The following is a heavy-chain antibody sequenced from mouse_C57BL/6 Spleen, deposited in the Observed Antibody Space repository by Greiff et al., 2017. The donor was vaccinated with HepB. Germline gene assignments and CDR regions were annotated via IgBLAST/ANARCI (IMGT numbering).Heavy chain of an antibody. Sequence: QVQLKQSGAELVKPGASVKISCKASGYAFSSYWMNWVKQRPGKGLEWIGQIYPGDGDTNYNGKFKGKATLTADKSSSTAYMQLSSLTSEDSAVYFCARTGSSLAWFAYWGQGTRVTVSA. CDR3: ARTGSSLAWFAY. J-gene: IGHJ3*01. V-gene: IGHV1-80*01. CDR1: GYAFSSYW. CDR2: IYPGDGDT. D-gene: IGHD1-1*01.